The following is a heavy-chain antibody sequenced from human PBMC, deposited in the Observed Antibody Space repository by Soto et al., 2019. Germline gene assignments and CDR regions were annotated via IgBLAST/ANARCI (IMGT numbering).Heavy chain of an antibody. D-gene: IGHD1-7*01. CDR1: GYTLSELS. V-gene: IGHV1-24*01. J-gene: IGHJ3*02. CDR2: FDPEDGET. CDR3: ANYRTTSPVGFDI. Sequence: ASVKVACKGSGYTLSELSIHWVRQAPGKGLEWMGGFDPEDGETIYAQKFQGRVTMTEDTSTDTAYMELSSLRSEDTAVYYCANYRTTSPVGFDIWGQGTMVTVSS.